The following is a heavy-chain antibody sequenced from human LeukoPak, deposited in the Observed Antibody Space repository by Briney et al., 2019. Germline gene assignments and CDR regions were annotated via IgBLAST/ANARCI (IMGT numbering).Heavy chain of an antibody. CDR1: GGSISGSTYY. J-gene: IGHJ4*02. Sequence: SQTLSLTCTVSGGSISGSTYYWGCIRQPAGKGLEWIGRIYASGSTSYNPSLKSRATISVDTSKNQFSLKLSSVTAADTAIYYCARDGGSYSLDYWGRGTLVTVSS. V-gene: IGHV4-61*02. D-gene: IGHD1-26*01. CDR3: ARDGGSYSLDY. CDR2: IYASGST.